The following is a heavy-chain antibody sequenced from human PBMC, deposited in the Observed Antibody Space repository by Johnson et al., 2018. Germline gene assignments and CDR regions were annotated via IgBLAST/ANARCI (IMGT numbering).Heavy chain of an antibody. CDR2: VKEDGSEK. Sequence: EVQLVESGGGLVQPGGSXRLSCVVSGFTFGNYWMSWVRQAPGKGLEWVGNVKEDGSEKYYVDSVKGRFTISRDNTKNSLFLQMDSLRAEDTAMYYCVTNLVYAKSGACWGQGTLVTVSS. CDR1: GFTFGNYW. J-gene: IGHJ4*02. CDR3: VTNLVYAKSGAC. D-gene: IGHD2-8*01. V-gene: IGHV3-7*01.